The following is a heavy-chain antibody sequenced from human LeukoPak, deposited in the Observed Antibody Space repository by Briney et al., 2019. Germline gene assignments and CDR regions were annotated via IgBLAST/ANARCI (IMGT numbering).Heavy chain of an antibody. CDR3: ARDDLGFWSGYYAFDI. J-gene: IGHJ3*02. Sequence: GASVKVSCKASGGTFSSYAISWVRQAPGQGLEWMGRIIPIFGTANYAQKFQGRVTITTDESTSTAYMELSSLRSEDTAVYYCARDDLGFWSGYYAFDIWGQGTMVTVSS. V-gene: IGHV1-69*05. CDR1: GGTFSSYA. CDR2: IIPIFGTA. D-gene: IGHD3-3*01.